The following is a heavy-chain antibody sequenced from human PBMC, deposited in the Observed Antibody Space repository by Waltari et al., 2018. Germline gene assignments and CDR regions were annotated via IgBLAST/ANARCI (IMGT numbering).Heavy chain of an antibody. CDR2: IYWNDDK. J-gene: IGHJ3*02. V-gene: IGHV2-5*01. CDR3: AHRGGRIVATIFDI. D-gene: IGHD5-12*01. Sequence: QITLKESGPTLVKPTQTLTLTCTFSGFSLSTSGVGVGWIRQPPGKALEWLALIYWNDDKRYSPSLKSRPTITKDTSKNQVVLTMTNMDPVDTATYYCAHRGGRIVATIFDIWGQGTMVTVSS. CDR1: GFSLSTSGVG.